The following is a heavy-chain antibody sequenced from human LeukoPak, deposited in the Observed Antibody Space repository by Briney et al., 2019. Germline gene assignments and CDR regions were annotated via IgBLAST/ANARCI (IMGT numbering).Heavy chain of an antibody. CDR1: GFTFSSYW. D-gene: IGHD3-22*01. CDR3: ARDPYDSRSGSYGAFDI. V-gene: IGHV3-7*01. J-gene: IGHJ3*02. Sequence: SGGSLRLSCAASGFTFSSYWMTWVRQAPGKGLEWVANIKQDGSEEYNVDSVKGRFTISRDNAKNSLYLQMNSLRAEDTAVYYCARDPYDSRSGSYGAFDIWGQGTMVTVSS. CDR2: IKQDGSEE.